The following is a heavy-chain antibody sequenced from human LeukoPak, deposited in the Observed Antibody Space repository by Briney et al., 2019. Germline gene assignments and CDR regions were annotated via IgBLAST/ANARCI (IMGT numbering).Heavy chain of an antibody. CDR3: ANTYALGNYYKGGFDP. J-gene: IGHJ5*02. CDR2: INPNSGGT. D-gene: IGHD3-10*01. Sequence: GASVKVSCKASGYTFIDYYMHWGRQAPGQGLEWMGWINPNSGGTNYAQNFQGRVTMTRDTSIRTVYMELSRLRSDDTAVYYCANTYALGNYYKGGFDPWGQGTLVTVSS. CDR1: GYTFIDYY. V-gene: IGHV1-2*02.